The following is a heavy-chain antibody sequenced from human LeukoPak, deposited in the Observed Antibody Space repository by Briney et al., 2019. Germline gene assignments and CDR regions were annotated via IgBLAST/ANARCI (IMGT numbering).Heavy chain of an antibody. D-gene: IGHD1-26*01. CDR2: IRYDGSNK. V-gene: IGHV3-30*02. J-gene: IGHJ3*02. Sequence: PGGSLRLSCAASGFTFSSYGMHWVRQAPGKGLEWVAFIRYDGSNKYYADSVKGRFTISRDNSKNTLYLQMNSLRAEDTAVYYCAKPVVGATLHDAFDIRGQGTMVTVSS. CDR1: GFTFSSYG. CDR3: AKPVVGATLHDAFDI.